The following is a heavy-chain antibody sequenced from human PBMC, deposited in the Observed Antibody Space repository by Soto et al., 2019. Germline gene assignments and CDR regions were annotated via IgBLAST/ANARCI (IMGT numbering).Heavy chain of an antibody. CDR3: PRYEYGSGGRGSPHGFAP. Sequence: PVGSLRLSCAASGLTLSSYWMSWVRQAPGKGLEWVANIKQDGSEKYYVDSVKGRFAISRDNAKNSLYLQMKSLRAEDTAVYYCPRYEYGSGGRGSPHGFAPWGQRTLVTVSP. V-gene: IGHV3-7*05. CDR2: IKQDGSEK. D-gene: IGHD2-15*01. CDR1: GLTLSSYW. J-gene: IGHJ5*02.